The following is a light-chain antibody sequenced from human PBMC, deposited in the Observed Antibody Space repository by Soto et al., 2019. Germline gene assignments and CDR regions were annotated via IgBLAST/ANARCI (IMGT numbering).Light chain of an antibody. V-gene: IGKV3-11*01. CDR1: QSVDGY. CDR3: QQRKNWPPIT. CDR2: DAS. Sequence: ETVLTQSPATLSLSPGERETHSCRAIQSVDGYLAWYQHKPGQAPRLLIYDASNRATGIPARFSGSGSGTDFTLTISSLEPEDSAVYYCQQRKNWPPITFGQGTRLEIK. J-gene: IGKJ5*01.